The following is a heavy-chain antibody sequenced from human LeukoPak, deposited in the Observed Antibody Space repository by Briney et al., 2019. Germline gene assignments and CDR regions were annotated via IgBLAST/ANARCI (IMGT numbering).Heavy chain of an antibody. CDR2: IRSKAYGGTT. CDR1: GFTFGGYA. J-gene: IGHJ4*02. D-gene: IGHD4-17*01. CDR3: TRDYGTTVTTILKY. V-gene: IGHV3-49*03. Sequence: PGRSLRLSCTASGFTFGGYAMSWFRQAPGKGLEWVGFIRSKAYGGTTEYAASVKGRFTISRDDSKSIAYLQMNSLKTEDTAVYYCTRDYGTTVTTILKYWGQGTLVTVSS.